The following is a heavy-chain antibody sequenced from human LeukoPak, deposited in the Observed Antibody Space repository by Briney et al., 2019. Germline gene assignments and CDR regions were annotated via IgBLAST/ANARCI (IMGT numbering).Heavy chain of an antibody. CDR1: GGSFSGYY. CDR2: INHSGST. CDR3: ARLRRGSISSSCRSYYYYMDV. Sequence: SETLSLTCAVYGGSFSGYYWSWIRQPPGKGLEWIGEINHSGSTNYNPSLKSRVTISVDTSKNQFSLKLSSVTAADTAVYYCARLRRGSISSSCRSYYYYMDVWGKGTTVTVSS. D-gene: IGHD6-6*01. V-gene: IGHV4-34*01. J-gene: IGHJ6*03.